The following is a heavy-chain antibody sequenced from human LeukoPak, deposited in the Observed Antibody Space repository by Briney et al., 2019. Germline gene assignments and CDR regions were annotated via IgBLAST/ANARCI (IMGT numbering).Heavy chain of an antibody. CDR2: IYYSGST. CDR1: GGSISSSSYY. CDR3: ARGRYNWNYSDY. Sequence: SETVSLTCTVSGGSISSSSYYWGWIRQPPGKGLEWIGSIYYSGSTYYNPSLKSRVTISVDTSKNQFSLKLSSVTAADTAVYYCARGRYNWNYSDYWGQGTLVTVSS. V-gene: IGHV4-39*07. D-gene: IGHD1-20*01. J-gene: IGHJ4*02.